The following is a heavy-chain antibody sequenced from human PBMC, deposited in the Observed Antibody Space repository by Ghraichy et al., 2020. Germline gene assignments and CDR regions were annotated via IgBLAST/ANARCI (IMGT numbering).Heavy chain of an antibody. V-gene: IGHV3-30-3*01. CDR1: GFTFRSYS. CDR3: VRSSFGWKYGEY. CDR2: ISDDGSNT. Sequence: GGSLRLSCAASGFTFRSYSMHWVRQAPGKGLEWVAFISDDGSNTYYADSVTGRFTISRDNSNNTLYLQLNSLRREDTSVYYCVRSSFGWKYGEYWGQGALVTVSS. D-gene: IGHD1-7*01. J-gene: IGHJ4*02.